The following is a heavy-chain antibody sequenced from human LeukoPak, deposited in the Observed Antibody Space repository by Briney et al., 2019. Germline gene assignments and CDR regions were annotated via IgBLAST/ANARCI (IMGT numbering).Heavy chain of an antibody. CDR2: IIPIFGTA. CDR3: ARSYDFWSGYDYDAFDI. D-gene: IGHD3-3*01. V-gene: IGHV1-69*06. CDR1: GGTFSSYA. Sequence: GASVKVSCKASGGTFSSYAISWVRQAPGQGLEWMGGIIPIFGTANYAQKFQGRVTITADKSTSTAYMELSSLRSEDTAVYYCARSYDFWSGYDYDAFDIWGQGTMVTVSS. J-gene: IGHJ3*02.